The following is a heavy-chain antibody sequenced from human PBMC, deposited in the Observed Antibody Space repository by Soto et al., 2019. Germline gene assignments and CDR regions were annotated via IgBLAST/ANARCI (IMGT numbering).Heavy chain of an antibody. CDR1: GGSFSGYY. D-gene: IGHD5-12*01. CDR2: INHSGST. Sequence: SETLSLTCAVYGGSFSGYYWSWIRQPPGKGLEWIGEINHSGSTNYNPSLKSRVTISVDTSKNQFSLKLSSVTAADTAVYYCARGLSGYDESSDYWGQGTLVTVSS. V-gene: IGHV4-34*01. J-gene: IGHJ4*02. CDR3: ARGLSGYDESSDY.